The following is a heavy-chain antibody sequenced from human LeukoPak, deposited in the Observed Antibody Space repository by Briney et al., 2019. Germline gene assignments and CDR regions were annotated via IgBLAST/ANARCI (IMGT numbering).Heavy chain of an antibody. J-gene: IGHJ3*02. CDR2: VYASGST. Sequence: PSETLSLTCSVSGGSISGYYWTWIRQPAGKGLEWIGRVYASGSTHYNPSLKTRLTMSVDTSKNQFSLKLSSVTAADTAVYYCARLITGTTTAFDIWGQGTMVTVSS. V-gene: IGHV4-4*07. CDR3: ARLITGTTTAFDI. CDR1: GGSISGYY. D-gene: IGHD1-7*01.